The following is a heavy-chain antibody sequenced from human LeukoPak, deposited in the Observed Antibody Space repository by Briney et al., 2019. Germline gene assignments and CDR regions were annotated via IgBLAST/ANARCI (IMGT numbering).Heavy chain of an antibody. CDR3: ARRTILTGSDY. J-gene: IGHJ4*02. V-gene: IGHV4-39*01. Sequence: PSETLSLTCTVSGGSISSSSYYWDWIRQPPGKGPEWIGSIYYSGSTNYNPSLKSRVTISVDTSKNQFSLKLSSVTAADTAVYYCARRTILTGSDYWGQGTLVTVSS. CDR1: GGSISSSSYY. D-gene: IGHD3-9*01. CDR2: IYYSGST.